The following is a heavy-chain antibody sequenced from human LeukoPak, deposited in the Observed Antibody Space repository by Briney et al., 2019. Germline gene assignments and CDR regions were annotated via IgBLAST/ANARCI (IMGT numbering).Heavy chain of an antibody. D-gene: IGHD1-1*01. CDR1: GYIFTGYY. J-gene: IGHJ3*02. CDR3: AADQPRYPDAFDI. Sequence: GASVKVSCKASGYIFTGYYMHWVRQAPGQGLEWMGWINPNSGGTNSAQKFQGRVTMTRDMSTSTVYMELSSLRSDDTAVYYCAADQPRYPDAFDIWGQGTMVTVSS. CDR2: INPNSGGT. V-gene: IGHV1-2*02.